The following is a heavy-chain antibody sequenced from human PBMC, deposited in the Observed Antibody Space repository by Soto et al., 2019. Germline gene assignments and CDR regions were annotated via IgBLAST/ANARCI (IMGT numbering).Heavy chain of an antibody. V-gene: IGHV3-23*01. Sequence: EVQLLESGGGLVQPGGSLRLSCAASGFTFSSYTMSWVRQGPGKGLEWVSGISSSGGSTVYADSVKGRFTISRDNFKNTLHLQMNSLRAEDTAVYYCAKGWGDYWGQGTPVTVSS. CDR2: ISSSGGST. CDR3: AKGWGDY. J-gene: IGHJ4*02. D-gene: IGHD7-27*01. CDR1: GFTFSSYT.